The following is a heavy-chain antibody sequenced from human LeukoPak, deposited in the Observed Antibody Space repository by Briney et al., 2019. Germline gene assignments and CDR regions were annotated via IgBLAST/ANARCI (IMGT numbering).Heavy chain of an antibody. CDR1: GFTFSDYS. CDR2: ISSSSSTI. J-gene: IGHJ4*02. V-gene: IGHV3-48*01. D-gene: IGHD7-27*01. CDR3: ARDPPNWGFGY. Sequence: GGSLRLSCAASGFTFSDYSMNWVRQAPGKGLGWASYISSSSSTIYYADSVKGRFTISRDNAKKSLYLRMNSLRAEDTAVYYCARDPPNWGFGYWGQGTLVTVSS.